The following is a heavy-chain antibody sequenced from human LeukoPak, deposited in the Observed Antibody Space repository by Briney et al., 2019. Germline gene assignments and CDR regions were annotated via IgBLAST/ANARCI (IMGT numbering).Heavy chain of an antibody. CDR2: IRSRNYGGTT. J-gene: IGHJ4*02. CDR1: GFTFGDYA. V-gene: IGHV3-49*04. Sequence: PGGSLRLSCTGSGFTFGDYAMNWVREAPGKGLGWVGFIRSRNYGGTTEYAASVKGRFTISREDSRGIAYLQMNSLKTEDTAVYYCTRVIVATKDYWGQGTLVTVSS. CDR3: TRVIVATKDY. D-gene: IGHD5-12*01.